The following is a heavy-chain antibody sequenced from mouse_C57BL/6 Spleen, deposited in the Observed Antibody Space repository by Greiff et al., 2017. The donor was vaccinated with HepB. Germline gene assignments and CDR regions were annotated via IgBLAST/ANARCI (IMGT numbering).Heavy chain of an antibody. CDR2: INPNNGGT. Sequence: EVQLQQSGPELVKPGASVKISCKASGYTFTDYYMNWVKQSHGKSLEWIGDINPNNGGTSYNQKFKGKATLTVDKSSSTAYMELRSLKSEDSAVYYCARGYDYSEGFAYWGQGTLVTVSA. CDR1: GYTFTDYY. J-gene: IGHJ3*01. CDR3: ARGYDYSEGFAY. V-gene: IGHV1-26*01. D-gene: IGHD2-4*01.